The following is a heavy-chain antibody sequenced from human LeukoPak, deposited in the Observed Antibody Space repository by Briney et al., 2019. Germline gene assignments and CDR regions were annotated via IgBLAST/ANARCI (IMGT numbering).Heavy chain of an antibody. V-gene: IGHV3-66*01. CDR2: IYSGGST. CDR3: AAQQWLVTNYDF. J-gene: IGHJ4*02. CDR1: GFTVSSNY. Sequence: GGSLRLSCSASGFTVSSNYMSWVRQAPGKGLEWVSVIYSGGSTYYADSVKGRFTISRDNAKNSMYLQMNSLRAEDTAVYYCAAQQWLVTNYDFWGQGTLVTVSS. D-gene: IGHD6-19*01.